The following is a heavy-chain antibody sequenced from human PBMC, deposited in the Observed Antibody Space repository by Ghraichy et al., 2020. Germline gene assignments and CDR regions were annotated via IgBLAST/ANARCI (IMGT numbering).Heavy chain of an antibody. Sequence: SCGASGFTFGNYAMSWVRQAPGKGLEWVSSISGGGFDTDYPEYVKGRFTISRDDSKSTLYLQMNSLRAEDTAVYYCAKDSISANSAWDNFDFGGPGTLVIVTS. D-gene: IGHD1-26*01. J-gene: IGHJ4*02. CDR2: ISGGGFDT. CDR3: AKDSISANSAWDNFDF. V-gene: IGHV3-23*01. CDR1: GFTFGNYA.